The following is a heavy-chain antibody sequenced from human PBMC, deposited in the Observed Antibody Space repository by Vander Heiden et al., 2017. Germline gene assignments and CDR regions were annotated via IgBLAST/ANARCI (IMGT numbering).Heavy chain of an antibody. V-gene: IGHV3-9*01. CDR2: VSWSSGSG. D-gene: IGHD3-9*01. CDR1: GFTFEDYA. CDR3: AKDRDPYDILSGFDH. J-gene: IGHJ5*02. Sequence: EVQLVESGGGVVQPGRSMRLPCAASGFTFEDYAMHWVRQAPGKGLEWVLGVSWSSGSGGYADSVKGRFTISRDNAKNSLYLQMNSLTTEDTAMYYCAKDRDPYDILSGFDHWGQGIMVTVSS.